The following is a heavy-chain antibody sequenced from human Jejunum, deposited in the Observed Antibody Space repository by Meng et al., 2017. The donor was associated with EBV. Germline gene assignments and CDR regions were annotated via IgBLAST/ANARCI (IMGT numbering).Heavy chain of an antibody. J-gene: IGHJ2*01. CDR3: ARYVPNGSFWYFDF. CDR1: GYTVTNYD. V-gene: IGHV1-18*01. D-gene: IGHD6-13*01. CDR2: ISVKNGEA. Sequence: QDHVVQTAADGNWPGASRKDTCKGSGYTVTNYDISGVAKAPGQGLERMGWISVKNGEAKYPQNFKDTCPMTTDTTTSTAYMEMRSLTSADTAVYYCARYVPNGSFWYFDFWGRGTLVTVSS.